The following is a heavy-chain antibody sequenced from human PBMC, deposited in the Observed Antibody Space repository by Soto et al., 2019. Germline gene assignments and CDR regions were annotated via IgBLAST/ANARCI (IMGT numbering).Heavy chain of an antibody. CDR1: GGSFSGYY. D-gene: IGHD2-15*01. CDR3: ARVGPWARYRSGGSCYSDLYYYMDV. Sequence: PSETLSLTCAVYGGSFSGYYWSWIRQPPGKGLEWIGEINHSGSTNYNPSLKSRVTISVDTSKNQFSLKLSSVTAADTAVYYCARVGPWARYRSGGSCYSDLYYYMDVWGKGTTVTVSS. CDR2: INHSGST. J-gene: IGHJ6*03. V-gene: IGHV4-34*01.